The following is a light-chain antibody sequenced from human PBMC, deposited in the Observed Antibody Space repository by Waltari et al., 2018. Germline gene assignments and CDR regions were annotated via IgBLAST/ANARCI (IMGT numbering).Light chain of an antibody. CDR3: QQYYDSST. CDR1: RSISSW. CDR2: KAS. V-gene: IGKV1-5*03. J-gene: IGKJ1*01. Sequence: DIQMTQSPSTLSASVGDRVTITCRASRSISSWLAWYHQKPGKAPSLLIYKASSLKSGVPSRFSGSGSGTEFTLTISSLQPDDFASYYCQQYYDSSTFGQGTKLELK.